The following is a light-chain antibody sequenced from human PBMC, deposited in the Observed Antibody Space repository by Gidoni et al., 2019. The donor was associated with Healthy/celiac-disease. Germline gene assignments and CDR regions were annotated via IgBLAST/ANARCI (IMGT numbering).Light chain of an antibody. CDR2: RNN. J-gene: IGLJ1*01. V-gene: IGLV1-47*01. Sequence: QSVLTQPPSAPGTPGQRVTISCSGTISNIGSNYVYWYQQLPGTAPKLLIYRNNQRPSGVPDRFSGSKSGTSASLAISGLRSEDAADYYCAAWDDSLSGFYVFGTGTKVTVL. CDR3: AAWDDSLSGFYV. CDR1: ISNIGSNY.